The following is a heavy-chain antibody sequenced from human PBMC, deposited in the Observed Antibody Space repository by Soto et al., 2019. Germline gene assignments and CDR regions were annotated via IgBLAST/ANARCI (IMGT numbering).Heavy chain of an antibody. CDR3: ARECGPYSSSWYRDNWFDS. V-gene: IGHV1-18*01. Sequence: QVQLVQSGAEVKKPGASVKVSCKASGYTFTSYGISWVRQAPGQGLEWMGWISAYNGNTNYAQKLQGRVTMTTDTSTSTAYRELRSLRSDDTAVYYCARECGPYSSSWYRDNWFDSWGQGTLVTVSS. CDR2: ISAYNGNT. D-gene: IGHD6-13*01. J-gene: IGHJ5*01. CDR1: GYTFTSYG.